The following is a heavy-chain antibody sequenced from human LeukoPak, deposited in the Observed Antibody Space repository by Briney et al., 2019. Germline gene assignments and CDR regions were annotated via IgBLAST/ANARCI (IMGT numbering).Heavy chain of an antibody. CDR3: ARAAAVAGTGFDP. V-gene: IGHV1-8*01. CDR1: GYTFTSYD. D-gene: IGHD6-19*01. J-gene: IGHJ5*02. Sequence: GASVKVSCKASGYTFTSYDINWVRQATGQGLEWMGWMNPNSGNTGYAQKFQGRVTMTRNTSISTAYMELSSLRSKDTAVYYCARAAAVAGTGFDPWGQGTLVTVSS. CDR2: MNPNSGNT.